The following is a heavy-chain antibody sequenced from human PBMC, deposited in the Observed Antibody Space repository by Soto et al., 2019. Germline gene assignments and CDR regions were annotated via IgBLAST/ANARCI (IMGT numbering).Heavy chain of an antibody. J-gene: IGHJ6*02. D-gene: IGHD3-3*01. CDR3: ARDRYSYYDFWSGSLPYSYYGMDV. CDR1: GFTFSSYW. V-gene: IGHV3-7*01. Sequence: GGSLRLSCAGSGFTFSSYWMSWVRQAPGKGLEWVANIKQDGSEKYYVDSVKGRFTISRDNAKNSLYLQMNSLRAEDTAVYYCARDRYSYYDFWSGSLPYSYYGMDVLRQGPTVTVSS. CDR2: IKQDGSEK.